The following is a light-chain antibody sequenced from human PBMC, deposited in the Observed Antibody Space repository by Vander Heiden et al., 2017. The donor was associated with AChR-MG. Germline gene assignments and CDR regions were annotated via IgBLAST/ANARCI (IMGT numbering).Light chain of an antibody. J-gene: IGKJ4*01. Sequence: IQLTQSPSSLSASVGDRVTITCRASQGISSYLAWYQQKPGKAPKLLIYAASTLQSGVPSRFSGSGSGTDFTLTISSLQPEDFATYSCQQLNAYRLTFGAGTQVEIK. CDR2: AAS. CDR3: QQLNAYRLT. V-gene: IGKV1-9*01. CDR1: QGISSY.